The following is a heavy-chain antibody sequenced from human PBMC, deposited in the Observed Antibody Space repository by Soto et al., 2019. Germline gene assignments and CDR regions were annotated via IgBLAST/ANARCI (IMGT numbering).Heavy chain of an antibody. Sequence: QVQRVESGGGVVQPGRSLRLSCAASGFTFSSYGMHWVRQAPGKGLEWVAGIWYDGSNKYYADSVKGRFTISRDNCKNTLYLQMNSLRAEDTAVYYCARDLRKSIAAAGTYIDYWGQGTLVTVSS. D-gene: IGHD6-13*01. V-gene: IGHV3-33*01. CDR1: GFTFSSYG. CDR3: ARDLRKSIAAAGTYIDY. CDR2: IWYDGSNK. J-gene: IGHJ4*02.